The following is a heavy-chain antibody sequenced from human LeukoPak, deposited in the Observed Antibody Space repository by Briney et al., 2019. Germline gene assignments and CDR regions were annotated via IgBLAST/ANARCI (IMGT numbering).Heavy chain of an antibody. V-gene: IGHV1-69*05. CDR3: VRGFGSSSSFRWFDP. CDR1: GGTFSSYA. D-gene: IGHD6-6*01. J-gene: IGHJ5*02. CDR2: IIPIFGTA. Sequence: SVKVSCKASGGTFSSYAISWVRQAPGQGLEWVGGIIPIFGTANYAQKFQGRVTITTDESTSTAYMELSSLRSEDTAGYYCVRGFGSSSSFRWFDPWGQGTLVTVSS.